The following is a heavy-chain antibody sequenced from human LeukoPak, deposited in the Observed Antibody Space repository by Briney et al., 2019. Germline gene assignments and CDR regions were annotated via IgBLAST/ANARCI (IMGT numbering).Heavy chain of an antibody. CDR2: INPSGGST. Sequence: ASVKVSCKASGYTFTSYYMHWVRQAPGQGLEWMGIINPSGGSTSYAQKFQGRVTMTRDTSTSTVYMELSSLRSEDTAVYYCASEKVEGYGLRYFDYWGQGTLVTVSS. CDR3: ASEKVEGYGLRYFDY. J-gene: IGHJ4*02. D-gene: IGHD5-18*01. CDR1: GYTFTSYY. V-gene: IGHV1-46*01.